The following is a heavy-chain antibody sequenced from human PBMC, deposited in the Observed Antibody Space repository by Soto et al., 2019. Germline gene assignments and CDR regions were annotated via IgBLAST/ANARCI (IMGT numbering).Heavy chain of an antibody. J-gene: IGHJ4*02. D-gene: IGHD5-12*01. CDR2: IDWDDDK. CDR3: ARIVLDSGYVVYLDY. Sequence: SGPTLVNPTQTLTLTCTFSGFSLSTSGMCVSWIRQPPGKALEWLALIDWDDDKYYSTSLKTRLTISKDTSKNQVVLTMTNMDPVHTATYYCARIVLDSGYVVYLDYWGQGTLVTVSS. CDR1: GFSLSTSGMC. V-gene: IGHV2-70*01.